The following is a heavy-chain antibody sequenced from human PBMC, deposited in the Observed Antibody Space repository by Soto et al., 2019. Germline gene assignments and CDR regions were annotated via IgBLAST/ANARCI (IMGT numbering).Heavy chain of an antibody. V-gene: IGHV1-18*04. CDR3: ARDTDRIQLWSSTDYYYYYGMEV. CDR1: GYTFTSYG. CDR2: ISAYNGNT. D-gene: IGHD5-18*01. J-gene: IGHJ6*01. Sequence: GASVKVSCKASGYTFTSYGISWVRQAPGQGLEWMGWISAYNGNTNYAQKLQGRVTMTKDTSTSTAYMELRSLRSDDTAVYYCARDTDRIQLWSSTDYYYYYGMEVWGQGTTVNVSS.